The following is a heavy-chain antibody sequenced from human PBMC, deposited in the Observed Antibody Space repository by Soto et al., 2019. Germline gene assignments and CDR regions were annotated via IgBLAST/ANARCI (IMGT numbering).Heavy chain of an antibody. CDR3: ARGRGVANNYLVLFDY. V-gene: IGHV1-2*02. Sequence: QVQLVQSGAEVKKPGTSVKVSCEASGYTFTDYYMHWVRQVPGQGLEWMGWINPNSGDIKYAQKFQGRVAVTRDTSITTVYMELGRLTSDDTAVYYCARGRGVANNYLVLFDYWGQGTLVTVSS. J-gene: IGHJ4*02. CDR2: INPNSGDI. D-gene: IGHD5-12*01. CDR1: GYTFTDYY.